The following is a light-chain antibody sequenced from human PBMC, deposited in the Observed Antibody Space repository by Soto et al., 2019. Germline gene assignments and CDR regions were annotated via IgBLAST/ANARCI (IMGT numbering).Light chain of an antibody. CDR1: QSVSSSY. J-gene: IGKJ1*01. V-gene: IGKV3-15*01. CDR2: AAS. Sequence: EIVLTQSPGTLSLSPGERATLSCRASQSVSSSYLAWYRQKPGQSPRLLIYAASARATGIPARFSGSGSGTDFTLTISSLQSEDFAVYYCQQYNNWPRTFGQGTKVDIK. CDR3: QQYNNWPRT.